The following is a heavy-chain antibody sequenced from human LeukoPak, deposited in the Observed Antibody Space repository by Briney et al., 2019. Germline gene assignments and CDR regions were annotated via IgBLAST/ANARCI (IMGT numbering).Heavy chain of an antibody. CDR3: ARTGRTNWFDP. D-gene: IGHD3-10*01. Sequence: PGRSLRLSCAASKFTFSSFGMSWVRQAPGKGLEWVSAISGSGGSTYYADSVKGRFTISRDNSKNTLYLQMNSLRAEDTAVYYCARTGRTNWFDPWGQGTLVTVSS. CDR1: KFTFSSFG. CDR2: ISGSGGST. J-gene: IGHJ5*02. V-gene: IGHV3-23*01.